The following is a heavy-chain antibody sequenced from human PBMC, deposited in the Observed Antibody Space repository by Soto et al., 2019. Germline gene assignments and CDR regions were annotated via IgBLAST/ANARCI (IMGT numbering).Heavy chain of an antibody. Sequence: EVQLVESGGELVQPGGSLRLSCAASGFTFNNYWMHCVRQAPGKGLVWVSRINTDGSRTRYADSVKGRFTISRDNARNTLYLQMDSLRDEDTAVYYCAKVATGSYNWFDPWGQGTLVTVSS. V-gene: IGHV3-74*01. CDR1: GFTFNNYW. D-gene: IGHD1-1*01. J-gene: IGHJ5*02. CDR2: INTDGSRT. CDR3: AKVATGSYNWFDP.